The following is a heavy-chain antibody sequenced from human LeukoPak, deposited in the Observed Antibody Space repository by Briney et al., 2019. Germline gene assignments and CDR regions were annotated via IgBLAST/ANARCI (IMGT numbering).Heavy chain of an antibody. J-gene: IGHJ4*02. CDR3: ARQTAMGRSGDY. Sequence: RGESLKISCKASGYSFTSHWIGWVRQMPGKGLEWMGIIDPSDSETRYTPSFQGQVTISVDKSLTTADLQWNSLKASDTAMYYCARQTAMGRSGDYWGQGTLVTVSS. V-gene: IGHV5-51*01. CDR1: GYSFTSHW. D-gene: IGHD5-18*01. CDR2: IDPSDSET.